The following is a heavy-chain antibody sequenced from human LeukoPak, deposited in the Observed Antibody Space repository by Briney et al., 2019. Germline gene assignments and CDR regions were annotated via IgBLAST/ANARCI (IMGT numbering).Heavy chain of an antibody. V-gene: IGHV3-53*01. D-gene: IGHD1-7*01. CDR2: LYTGGST. Sequence: GGSLRLSCAASGFLVSDNYMHWLRQAPGKGLEWVSVLYTGGSTYYADSGKGRFTISRDNSENTLYLQINSLRVEDTAVYYCARDHWNYHAFDYWGQGTLVTVSS. J-gene: IGHJ4*02. CDR1: GFLVSDNY. CDR3: ARDHWNYHAFDY.